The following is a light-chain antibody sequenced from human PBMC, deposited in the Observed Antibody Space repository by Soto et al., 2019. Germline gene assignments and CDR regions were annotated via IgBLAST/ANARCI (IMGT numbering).Light chain of an antibody. J-gene: IGKJ1*01. V-gene: IGKV3-11*01. CDR3: QQRSNWPRT. CDR2: DAS. CDR1: QSVSSY. Sequence: EIVLTQSPATLSLSPGERATLSCRVSQSVSSYLAWYQQKPGQAPRLLIYDASNRATGIPARFSGSGSGTDFTLTISSLEPGDFAVYYCQQRSNWPRTFGQGTKVEI.